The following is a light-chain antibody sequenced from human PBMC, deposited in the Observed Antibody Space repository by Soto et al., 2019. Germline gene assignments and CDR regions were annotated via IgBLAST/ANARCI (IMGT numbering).Light chain of an antibody. J-gene: IGKJ2*01. CDR2: GTS. CDR1: QSVSDN. V-gene: IGKV3-15*01. Sequence: MTQSPSSLSASVGDRVTITCRASQSVSDNLAWYQHKPGQAPRLLSYGTSTRATGIPARFRGSGSGTEFTLTTSSLQSEDFAVYYCQQYDDWPMYTFVQGTKLEIK. CDR3: QQYDDWPMYT.